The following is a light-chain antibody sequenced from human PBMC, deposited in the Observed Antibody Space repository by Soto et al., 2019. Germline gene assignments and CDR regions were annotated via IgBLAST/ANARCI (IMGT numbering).Light chain of an antibody. CDR1: QDISNY. J-gene: IGKJ1*01. Sequence: DIQMTQSPSSLSASVGDRVTITCQASQDISNYLNWYQQKPGKAPKLLIYDASNLETGVPSRFSGSGSGTDFTFTISSLQPEDIAVYYCQQSNNWPQTFGQGTKVDIK. V-gene: IGKV1-33*01. CDR2: DAS. CDR3: QQSNNWPQT.